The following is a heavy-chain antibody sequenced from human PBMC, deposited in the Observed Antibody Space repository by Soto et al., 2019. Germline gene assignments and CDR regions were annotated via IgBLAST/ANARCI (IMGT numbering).Heavy chain of an antibody. CDR1: GFTFSSYW. Sequence: EVQLVESGGGLVQPGGSLRLSCAASGFTFSSYWMSWVRQAPGKGLEWVANIKQDGSEKYYVDSVKGRFTISRDNAKNSLHLQMNSLRAEDTAVYYCARLSLGECFDYWGQGTLVTVSS. D-gene: IGHD3-10*01. CDR3: ARLSLGECFDY. CDR2: IKQDGSEK. V-gene: IGHV3-7*01. J-gene: IGHJ4*02.